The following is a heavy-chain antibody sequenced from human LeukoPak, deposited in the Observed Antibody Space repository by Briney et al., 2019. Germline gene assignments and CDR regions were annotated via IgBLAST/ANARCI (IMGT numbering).Heavy chain of an antibody. CDR1: GFTFSRYE. CDR3: ARHSWSYRCFDY. J-gene: IGHJ4*02. Sequence: QPGGSLRLSCAASGFTFSRYEMNWVRQAPGKGLEWVSYISSSGSTIYYADSVKGRFTISRDNAKNSLYLQMNSLRAEDTAVYYCARHSWSYRCFDYWGQGTLVTVSS. CDR2: ISSSGSTI. V-gene: IGHV3-48*03. D-gene: IGHD1-26*01.